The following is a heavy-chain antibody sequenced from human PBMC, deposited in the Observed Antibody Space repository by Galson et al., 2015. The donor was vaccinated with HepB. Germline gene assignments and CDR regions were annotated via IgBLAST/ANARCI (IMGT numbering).Heavy chain of an antibody. CDR3: ARHRTVGFTMFDS. Sequence: SLRLSCAGSGFIFGDSDLSWVRQAPGKGLEWLGYIRSQAYGETRESAASVQGRFTISRDDSKSTAFLQMDSLRAEDTAVYYCARHRTVGFTMFDSWGQGTLVTVSS. CDR1: GFIFGDSD. V-gene: IGHV3-49*04. CDR2: IRSQAYGETR. J-gene: IGHJ4*02. D-gene: IGHD1-26*01.